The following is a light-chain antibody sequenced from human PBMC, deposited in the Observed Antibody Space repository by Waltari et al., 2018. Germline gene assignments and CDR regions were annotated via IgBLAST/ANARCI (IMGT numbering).Light chain of an antibody. V-gene: IGLV2-23*02. J-gene: IGLJ2*01. CDR2: DVS. CDR3: CSYAGSSTWV. Sequence: QSALTQPASVSGSPGQSITISCTGTSSDVGGYNYVSWYQQHQGKAPKLMIDDVSKRPSGVSNRFSGSKSGNTASLTISGLQAEDEADYYCCSYAGSSTWVFGGGTKLTVL. CDR1: SSDVGGYNY.